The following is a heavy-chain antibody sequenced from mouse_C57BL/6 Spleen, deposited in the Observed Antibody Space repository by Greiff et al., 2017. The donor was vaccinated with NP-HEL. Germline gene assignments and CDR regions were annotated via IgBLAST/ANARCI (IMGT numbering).Heavy chain of an antibody. CDR2: INPGSGGT. CDR1: GYAFTNYL. CDR3: ARGDDGYSDY. Sequence: VQLQQSGAELVRPGTSVKVSCKASGYAFTNYLIEWVKQRPGQGLEWIGVINPGSGGTNYNEKFKGKATLTADKSSSTAYMQLSSLTSEDSAVYFCARGDDGYSDYWGQGTTLTVSS. D-gene: IGHD2-3*01. J-gene: IGHJ2*01. V-gene: IGHV1-54*01.